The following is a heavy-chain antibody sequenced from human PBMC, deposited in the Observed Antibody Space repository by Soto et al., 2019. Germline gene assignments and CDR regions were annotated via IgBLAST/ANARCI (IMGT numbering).Heavy chain of an antibody. J-gene: IGHJ4*02. V-gene: IGHV4-34*01. Sequence: SETLSLTCAVYGGSFSGYYWSWIRQPPGKGLEWIGEINHSGSTNYNPSLKSRVTISVDTSKNQFSLKLSSVTAADTAVYYCARGSGYSYGFDYWGQGTLVTVSS. CDR3: ARGSGYSYGFDY. D-gene: IGHD5-18*01. CDR1: GGSFSGYY. CDR2: INHSGST.